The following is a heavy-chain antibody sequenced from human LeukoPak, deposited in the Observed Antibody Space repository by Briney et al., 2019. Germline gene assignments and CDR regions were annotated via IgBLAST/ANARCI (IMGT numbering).Heavy chain of an antibody. Sequence: GGSLRLSCAASVCTFSSYSMHWVRQAPCKGLEWVAVISYDGSNKYYADSVKGRFTISRDNSKNTLYLQMNSLRAEDTAVYYCARENSLGMDVWGQGTTVTVSS. V-gene: IGHV3-30-3*01. CDR1: VCTFSSYS. CDR2: ISYDGSNK. J-gene: IGHJ6*02. D-gene: IGHD2-21*01. CDR3: ARENSLGMDV.